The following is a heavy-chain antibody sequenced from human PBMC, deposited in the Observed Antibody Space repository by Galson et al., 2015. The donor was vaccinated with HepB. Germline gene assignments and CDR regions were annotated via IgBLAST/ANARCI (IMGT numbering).Heavy chain of an antibody. CDR1: GFTFSSYA. V-gene: IGHV3-30-3*01. Sequence: LRLSCAASGFTFSSYAMHWVRQAPGKGLEWVAVISYDGSNKYYADSVKGRFTISRDNSKNTLYLQMNSLRAEDTAVYYCARDEQLPTYYYDSSGYLFDYWGQGTLVTVSS. CDR3: ARDEQLPTYYYDSSGYLFDY. CDR2: ISYDGSNK. J-gene: IGHJ4*02. D-gene: IGHD3-22*01.